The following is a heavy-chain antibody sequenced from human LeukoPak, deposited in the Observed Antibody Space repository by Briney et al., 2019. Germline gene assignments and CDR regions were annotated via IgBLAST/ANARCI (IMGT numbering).Heavy chain of an antibody. D-gene: IGHD1-26*01. Sequence: SVKVSCKASGGTFSSYAISWVRQAPGQGLEWMGGIIPIFGTANYAQKFQGRVTITADESTSTAYMELSSLRSEDTAVYYYARKGVLLRNPYYYYGMDVWGQGTTVTVSS. CDR3: ARKGVLLRNPYYYYGMDV. CDR2: IIPIFGTA. CDR1: GGTFSSYA. V-gene: IGHV1-69*01. J-gene: IGHJ6*02.